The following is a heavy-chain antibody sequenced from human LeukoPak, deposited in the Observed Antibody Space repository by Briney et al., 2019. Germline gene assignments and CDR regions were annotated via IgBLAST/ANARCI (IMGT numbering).Heavy chain of an antibody. CDR3: ARDGVVVPAAMREEKHYYYYGMDV. D-gene: IGHD2-2*01. CDR2: INPSGGST. J-gene: IGHJ6*04. Sequence: ASVKVSCKASGYTFTSYYMHWVRQAPGQGLEWMGIINPSGGSTSYAQKFQGRVTMTRDTSTSTVYMELSSLRSEDTAVYYCARDGVVVPAAMREEKHYYYYGMDVWGKGTTVTVSS. CDR1: GYTFTSYY. V-gene: IGHV1-46*01.